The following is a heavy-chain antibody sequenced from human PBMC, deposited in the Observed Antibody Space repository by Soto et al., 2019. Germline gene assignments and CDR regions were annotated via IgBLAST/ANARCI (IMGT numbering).Heavy chain of an antibody. J-gene: IGHJ4*02. CDR3: ARVTTLFYFDP. CDR2: IYSGGTA. Sequence: PGGSQRLSSTSSGSTVRSDSMIWIRQAPGKGLEWVSVIYSGGTAYYAASVKGRFTVSRDSSKNTLYLQMDGLRAEDTAFYYCARVTTLFYFDPWGQGALVTVSS. CDR1: GSTVRSDS. V-gene: IGHV3-66*01. D-gene: IGHD4-17*01.